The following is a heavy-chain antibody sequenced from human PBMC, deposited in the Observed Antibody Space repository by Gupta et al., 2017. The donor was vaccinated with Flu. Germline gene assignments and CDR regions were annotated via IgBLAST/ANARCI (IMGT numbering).Heavy chain of an antibody. CDR3: ARLCATDTCPRNSFDI. CDR1: GDSVNSARYY. Sequence: QLQFQESGPGLVKPSETLSLICTVSGDSVNSARYYWNWIRQSPGKGLEWIGNIYYTGKTHYNPSLESRINMTLDTSKNQFSLRLSAVTAADAAVYFCARLCATDTCPRNSFDIWGPGTMVTVSS. V-gene: IGHV4-39*01. D-gene: IGHD2-15*01. J-gene: IGHJ3*02. CDR2: IYYTGKT.